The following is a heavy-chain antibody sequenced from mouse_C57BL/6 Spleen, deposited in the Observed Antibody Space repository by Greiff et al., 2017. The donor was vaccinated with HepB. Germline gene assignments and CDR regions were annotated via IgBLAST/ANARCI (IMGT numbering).Heavy chain of an antibody. CDR1: GYSITSDY. D-gene: IGHD2-1*01. Sequence: EVQLVESGPGLAKPSQTLSLTCSVTGYSITSDYWNWIRKLPGNKLEYMGYISYSGSTYYNPSLKSRISITRDTSKNQYYLQLNSVTTEETATYYGARAKYYGNYDWYFDVWGTGTTVTVSS. CDR3: ARAKYYGNYDWYFDV. V-gene: IGHV3-8*01. CDR2: ISYSGST. J-gene: IGHJ1*03.